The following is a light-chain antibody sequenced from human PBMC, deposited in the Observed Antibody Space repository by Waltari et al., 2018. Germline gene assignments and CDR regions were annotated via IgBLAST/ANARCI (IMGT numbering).Light chain of an antibody. J-gene: IGKJ1*01. CDR3: QKYDRLPAT. CDR1: QSVSRF. V-gene: IGKV3-20*01. Sequence: DIVLTQSPGTLSLSPGERGDLSCRASQSVSRFLAWYQQKPGPAPSLLIYGASTRATGIPERLSGSGSGTDFSLTISRLEPEDFAVYYCQKYDRLPATFGQGTKVEIK. CDR2: GAS.